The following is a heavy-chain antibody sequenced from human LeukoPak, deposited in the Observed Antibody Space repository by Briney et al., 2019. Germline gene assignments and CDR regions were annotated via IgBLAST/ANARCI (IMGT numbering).Heavy chain of an antibody. V-gene: IGHV3-30*01. J-gene: IGHJ4*02. CDR1: GFTFSSYA. CDR2: ISYDGSNK. CDR3: ARDQNPTMIVVVITVPDY. D-gene: IGHD3-22*01. Sequence: GRSLRLSCAASGFTFSSYAMHWVRQAPGKGLEWVAVISYDGSNKYYADSVKGRFTISRDNSKNTLYLQMNSLRAEDTAVYYCARDQNPTMIVVVITVPDYWGQGTLVTVSS.